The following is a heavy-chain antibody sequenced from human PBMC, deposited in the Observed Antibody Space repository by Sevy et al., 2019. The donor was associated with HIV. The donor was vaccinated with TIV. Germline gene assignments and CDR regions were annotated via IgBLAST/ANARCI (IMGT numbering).Heavy chain of an antibody. CDR2: ITSNGVST. J-gene: IGHJ4*02. CDR1: GFPFRDNI. Sequence: GGSLRLSCSASGFPFRDNIMAWVRQAPGKRLEFVSGITSNGVSTNYGVPVKGRFTMSRDNAKNRMYLQMTSLRPEETAVYYCVKARGITQDFYNWGQGTLVTVSS. V-gene: IGHV3-64D*06. D-gene: IGHD3-10*01. CDR3: VKARGITQDFYN.